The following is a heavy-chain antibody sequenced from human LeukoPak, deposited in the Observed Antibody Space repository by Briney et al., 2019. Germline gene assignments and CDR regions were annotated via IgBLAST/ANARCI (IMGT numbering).Heavy chain of an antibody. D-gene: IGHD6-19*01. J-gene: IGHJ4*02. CDR1: GFTFSSYA. CDR3: AKLFWLRSGWDY. V-gene: IGHV3-23*01. CDR2: ISGSGGST. Sequence: GGSLRLSCAASGFTFSSYAMSWVRQAPGKGLEWVSAISGSGGSTYYADSVKGRFTISRDNSKNTLYLQMDSLRAEDTAVYYCAKLFWLRSGWDYWGQGTLVTVSS.